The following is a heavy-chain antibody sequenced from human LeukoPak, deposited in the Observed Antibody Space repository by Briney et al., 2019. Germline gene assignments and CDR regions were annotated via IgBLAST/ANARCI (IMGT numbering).Heavy chain of an antibody. D-gene: IGHD6-19*01. CDR1: GFTFSNAW. CDR2: ISSSSSYI. CDR3: ASIYSSGWYTYFDY. V-gene: IGHV3-21*01. J-gene: IGHJ4*02. Sequence: GGSLRLSCAASGFTFSNAWMSWVRQAPGKGLEWVSSISSSSSYIYYADSVKGRFTISRDNAKNSLYLQMNSLRAEDTAVYYCASIYSSGWYTYFDYWGQGTLVTVSS.